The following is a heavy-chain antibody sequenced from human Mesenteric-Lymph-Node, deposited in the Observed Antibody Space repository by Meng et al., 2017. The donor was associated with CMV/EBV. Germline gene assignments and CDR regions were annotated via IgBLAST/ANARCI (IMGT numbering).Heavy chain of an antibody. CDR2: IKSKTDGGTT. V-gene: IGHV3-15*01. CDR1: GFTFSNAW. Sequence: GGSLRLSCAASGFTFSNAWMSWVRQAPGKGLEWVGRIKSKTDGGTTDYAAPVKGRFTISRDDSKNTLYLQMNSLKTEDTAVYYCTTRVRPGIAVAGSYYFDYWGQGTLVTVSS. CDR3: TTRVRPGIAVAGSYYFDY. D-gene: IGHD6-19*01. J-gene: IGHJ4*02.